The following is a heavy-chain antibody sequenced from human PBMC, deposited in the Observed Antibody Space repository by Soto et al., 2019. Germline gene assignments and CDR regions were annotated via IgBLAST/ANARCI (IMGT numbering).Heavy chain of an antibody. Sequence: EVQLVESGGGLVKPGGSLRLSCAASGFTFASYSMNWVRQAPGKGLEWVSSIGSSNGNIYYGDSVKGRFTISRDNAKNTLYLQMNSLRAEGTAVYYCAKVTKLWFGAYGMDVWGQGTTVTVSS. CDR2: IGSSNGNI. J-gene: IGHJ6*02. CDR1: GFTFASYS. D-gene: IGHD3-10*01. V-gene: IGHV3-21*01. CDR3: AKVTKLWFGAYGMDV.